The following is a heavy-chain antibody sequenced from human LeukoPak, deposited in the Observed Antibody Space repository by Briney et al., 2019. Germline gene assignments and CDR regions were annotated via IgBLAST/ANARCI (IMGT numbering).Heavy chain of an antibody. V-gene: IGHV3-48*03. CDR2: ISSSGSTI. CDR1: GFTFTSYG. CDR3: TRGKVVVVQDAMGNYYMDV. D-gene: IGHD2-2*01. J-gene: IGHJ6*03. Sequence: PGGSLRLSCAASGFTFTSYGMNWVRQAPGKGLEWVSYISSSGSTIYYADSVKGRFTISRDNAKNSLYLQMNSLRAEDTAVYYCTRGKVVVVQDAMGNYYMDVWGKGTTVTVSS.